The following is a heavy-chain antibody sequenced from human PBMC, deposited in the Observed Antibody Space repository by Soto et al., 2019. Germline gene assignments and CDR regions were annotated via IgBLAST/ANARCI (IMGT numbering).Heavy chain of an antibody. J-gene: IGHJ6*02. CDR2: IWYDGSNK. CDR1: GFTFSSYG. D-gene: IGHD2-2*01. Sequence: QVQLVESGGGVVQPGRSLRLSCAASGFTFSSYGMHWVRQAPGKGLEWVAVIWYDGSNKYYADSVKGRFTISRDNSKNPLYLQMNSLRAEDTAVYYCARAIVVVPATIVYGMDVWGQGTTVTVSS. V-gene: IGHV3-33*01. CDR3: ARAIVVVPATIVYGMDV.